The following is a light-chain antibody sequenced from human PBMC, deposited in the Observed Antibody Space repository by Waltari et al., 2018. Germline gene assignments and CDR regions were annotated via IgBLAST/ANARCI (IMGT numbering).Light chain of an antibody. V-gene: IGLV1-40*01. CDR2: GNS. CDR3: QSYDSSLSGSV. J-gene: IGLJ2*01. CDR1: SSTIGACYD. Sequence: QSGLTQPPSVSGAPGQRVTISCTWSSSTIGACYDVHWYQLLPGTAPKPLIYGNSNRPSGVPDRFSGSKSGTSASLAITGLQAEDEAGYYCQSYDSSLSGSVFGGGTKLTVL.